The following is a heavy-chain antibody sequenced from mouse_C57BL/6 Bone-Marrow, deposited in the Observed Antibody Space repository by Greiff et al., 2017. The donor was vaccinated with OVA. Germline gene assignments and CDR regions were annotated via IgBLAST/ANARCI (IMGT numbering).Heavy chain of an antibody. J-gene: IGHJ3*01. Sequence: QVQLKESGPELVKPGASVKISCKASGYAFSSSWMNWVKQRPGKGLEWIGRIYPGDGDTNYNGKFKGKATLTADKSSSTAYMQLSSLTSEDSAVYFCARRRSGPFAYWGQGTLVTVSA. CDR2: IYPGDGDT. D-gene: IGHD3-2*02. CDR3: ARRRSGPFAY. V-gene: IGHV1-82*01. CDR1: GYAFSSSW.